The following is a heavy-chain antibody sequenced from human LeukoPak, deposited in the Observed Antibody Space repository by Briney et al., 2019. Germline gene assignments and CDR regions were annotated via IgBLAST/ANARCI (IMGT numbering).Heavy chain of an antibody. J-gene: IGHJ4*02. CDR2: INHSGGT. CDR3: ARGPRIQLWFVLFDY. CDR1: GGSFSGYY. V-gene: IGHV4-34*01. Sequence: SETLSLTCAVYGGSFSGYYRSWIRQPPGKGLEWIGEINHSGGTNYNPSLKSRVTISVDTSKNQFSLKLSSVTAADTAVYYCARGPRIQLWFVLFDYWGQGTLVTVSS. D-gene: IGHD5-18*01.